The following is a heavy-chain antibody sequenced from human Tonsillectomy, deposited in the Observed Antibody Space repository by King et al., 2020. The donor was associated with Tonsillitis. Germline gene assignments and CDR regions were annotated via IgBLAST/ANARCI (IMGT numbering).Heavy chain of an antibody. D-gene: IGHD2-2*01. CDR3: ARAGFCDSTSCYRYYYYMDV. Sequence: VQLVESGGGVVQPGRSLRLSCAASGFTFTTYAMHWVRQAPGKGLEWVAFISYDGSNNSYTDSGKGRYTISRDNSKNTLYLQMNSLSAEDTAVYYCARAGFCDSTSCYRYYYYMDVWGKGTTVTVSS. J-gene: IGHJ6*03. CDR2: ISYDGSNN. V-gene: IGHV3-30-3*01. CDR1: GFTFTTYA.